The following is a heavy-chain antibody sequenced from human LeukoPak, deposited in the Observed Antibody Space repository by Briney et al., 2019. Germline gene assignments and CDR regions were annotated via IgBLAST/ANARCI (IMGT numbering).Heavy chain of an antibody. CDR1: GGSISSYY. D-gene: IGHD6-13*01. CDR3: ARGSGYSSSCYGY. V-gene: IGHV4-59*01. J-gene: IGHJ4*02. Sequence: SETLSLTCTVSGGSISSYYWSWIRQPPGKGLEWIGYIYYSGSTNYNPSLKSRVTITVDTSKNQFSLNLRSVTAADTAVYYCARGSGYSSSCYGYWGQGTLVTVSS. CDR2: IYYSGST.